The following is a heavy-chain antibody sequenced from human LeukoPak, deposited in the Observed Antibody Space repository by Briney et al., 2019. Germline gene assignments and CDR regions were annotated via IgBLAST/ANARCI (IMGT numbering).Heavy chain of an antibody. CDR1: GFTFSSYG. J-gene: IGHJ6*02. CDR2: ISYDGSNK. Sequence: GGSLRLSCAASGFTFSSYGMHWVRQAPGKGLEWVAVISYDGSNKYYADSVKGRFTISRDNSKNTLYLQMNSLRAEDTAVYYCAREGEIAVADTWGYYYYGMDVWGQGTTVTVSS. D-gene: IGHD6-19*01. V-gene: IGHV3-30*03. CDR3: AREGEIAVADTWGYYYYGMDV.